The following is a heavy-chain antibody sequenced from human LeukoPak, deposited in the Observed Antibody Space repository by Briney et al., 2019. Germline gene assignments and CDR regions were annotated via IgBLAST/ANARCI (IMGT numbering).Heavy chain of an antibody. CDR2: INPSGGST. Sequence: ASVKVSCKASGYTVTSYYMHWVRQAPGQGLEWMGIINPSGGSTSYAQKFQGRVTMTRDTSTSTVYMELSSLRSEDTAVYYCAMGEHSGRFDYWGQGTLVTVSS. J-gene: IGHJ4*02. V-gene: IGHV1-46*01. CDR1: GYTVTSYY. D-gene: IGHD5-12*01. CDR3: AMGEHSGRFDY.